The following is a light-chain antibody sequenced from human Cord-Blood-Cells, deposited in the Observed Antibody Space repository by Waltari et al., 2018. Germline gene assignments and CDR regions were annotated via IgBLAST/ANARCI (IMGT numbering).Light chain of an antibody. CDR3: AAWDDSLSGFYV. V-gene: IGLV1-47*01. Sequence: QSVLTQPPSASGTPGQRVTIPCSGSSSNIGRNYVSCSQQLPGTAPKLLIYRNNQRPSGVPDRFSGSKSGTSASLAISGLRSEDEADYYCAAWDDSLSGFYVIGTGTKVTVL. J-gene: IGLJ1*01. CDR1: SSNIGRNY. CDR2: RNN.